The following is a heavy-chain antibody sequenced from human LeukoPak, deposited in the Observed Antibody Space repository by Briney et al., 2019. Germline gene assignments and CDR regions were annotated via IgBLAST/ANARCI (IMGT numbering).Heavy chain of an antibody. CDR1: GYIFTSYW. CDR3: ARAIGTSQFYFYYGMDV. D-gene: IGHD2-2*01. V-gene: IGHV5-51*01. CDR2: IYAGDSDT. J-gene: IGHJ6*02. Sequence: GESLKISCKGSGYIFTSYWIGWVRQLPGKGLEWMGIIYAGDSDTRYSPSFQGQVTISVDKSISTAYLQWSSLQASDTAMYYCARAIGTSQFYFYYGMDVWGQGTTVTVSS.